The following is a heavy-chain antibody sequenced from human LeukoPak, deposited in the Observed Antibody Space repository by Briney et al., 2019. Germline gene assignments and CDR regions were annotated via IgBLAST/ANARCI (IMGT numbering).Heavy chain of an antibody. CDR1: GGSISSSSYY. Sequence: PSETLSLTCTVSGGSISSSSYYWGWIRQPPGKGLEWIGRFYADGSTHYNPSLKSRVTMSIDTSKNQFSLKLTFVTAADTAVYYCAREVWEADAFDIWGQGTVVTVSS. CDR3: AREVWEADAFDI. CDR2: FYADGST. D-gene: IGHD3-16*01. V-gene: IGHV4-39*07. J-gene: IGHJ3*02.